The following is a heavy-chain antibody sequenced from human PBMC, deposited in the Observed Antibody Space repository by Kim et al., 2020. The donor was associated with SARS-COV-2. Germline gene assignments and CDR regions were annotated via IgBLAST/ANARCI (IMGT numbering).Heavy chain of an antibody. D-gene: IGHD1-26*01. CDR1: GFTFSSYS. Sequence: GGSLRLSCAASGFTFSSYSMNWVRQAPGKGLEWVSYISSSSSTIYYADSVKGRFTISRDNAKNSLYLQMNSLRDEDTAVYYCARQWELPNYYYYGMDVWGQGTTVTVSS. CDR2: ISSSSSTI. J-gene: IGHJ6*02. CDR3: ARQWELPNYYYYGMDV. V-gene: IGHV3-48*02.